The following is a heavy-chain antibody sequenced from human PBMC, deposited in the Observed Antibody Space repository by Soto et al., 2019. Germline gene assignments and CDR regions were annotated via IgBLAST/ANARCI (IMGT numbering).Heavy chain of an antibody. J-gene: IGHJ4*02. CDR1: GGSFSGYY. V-gene: IGHV4-34*01. D-gene: IGHD2-8*02. CDR2: INNSGST. CDR3: ARDKITGLFDY. Sequence: QVQLQQWGAGLLKPSETLSLTCAVYGGSFSGYYWTWIRQPPGTGLGWIGEINNSGSTNYNPSLKSRVTISVDTSKNQFSLKLTSVTAADTAVYYCARDKITGLFDYWGQGTLVTVSS.